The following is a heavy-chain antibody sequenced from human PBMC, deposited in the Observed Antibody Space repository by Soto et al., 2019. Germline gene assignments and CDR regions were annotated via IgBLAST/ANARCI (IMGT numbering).Heavy chain of an antibody. CDR2: ISYSGST. D-gene: IGHD5-12*01. V-gene: IGHV4-59*01. J-gene: IGHJ6*02. CDR1: GGSISSYY. Sequence: SETLSLTCTVSGGSISSYYWSWIRQPPGKGLEWIGYISYSGSTNYNPSLKSRVTISVGTSKNQFSLRLSSVTAADTAVYYCARDLSGYDFHYYYGMDVWGQGTTVTVSS. CDR3: ARDLSGYDFHYYYGMDV.